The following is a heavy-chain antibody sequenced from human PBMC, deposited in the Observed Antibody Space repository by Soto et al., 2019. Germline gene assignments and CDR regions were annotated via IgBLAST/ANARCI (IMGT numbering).Heavy chain of an antibody. CDR3: ARYVPRSGYDWYYFDY. J-gene: IGHJ4*02. Sequence: PSETLSLTCTVSGGSISSGGYYWSWIRQHPGKGLEWIGYIYYSGSTYYNPSLKSRVTISVDTSKNQFSLKLSSVTAADTAVYYCARYVPRSGYDWYYFDYWGQGTLVTVSS. V-gene: IGHV4-31*03. CDR2: IYYSGST. CDR1: GGSISSGGYY. D-gene: IGHD5-12*01.